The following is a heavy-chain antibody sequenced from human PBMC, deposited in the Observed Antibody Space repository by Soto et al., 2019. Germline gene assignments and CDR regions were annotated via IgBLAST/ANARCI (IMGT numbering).Heavy chain of an antibody. CDR2: MNPNSGNT. J-gene: IGHJ3*02. V-gene: IGHV1-8*01. Sequence: ASVKVSCKASGYTFTSYDINWVRQATGQGLEWMGWMNPNSGNTGYAQKFQGRVTMTRNTSISTAYMELSSLRSEDTAVYYCAGSNYYDSSGPDAFDIWGQGTMVTVSS. D-gene: IGHD3-22*01. CDR3: AGSNYYDSSGPDAFDI. CDR1: GYTFTSYD.